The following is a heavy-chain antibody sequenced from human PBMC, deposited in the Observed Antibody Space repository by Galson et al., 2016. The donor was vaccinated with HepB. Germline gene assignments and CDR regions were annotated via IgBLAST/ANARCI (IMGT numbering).Heavy chain of an antibody. CDR3: ARTLKFRDDYSKNYYYHGMDV. D-gene: IGHD4-11*01. CDR2: IYYSGST. Sequence: SETLSLTCTVSGGSISSSSYYWGWIRQPPGRGLEWIGNIYYSGSTYYKPSPKSRVTISADTSKNQFSLKLSSVTAADTAIYYCARTLKFRDDYSKNYYYHGMDVWGKGTTVTVSS. CDR1: GGSISSSSYY. V-gene: IGHV4-39*01. J-gene: IGHJ6*04.